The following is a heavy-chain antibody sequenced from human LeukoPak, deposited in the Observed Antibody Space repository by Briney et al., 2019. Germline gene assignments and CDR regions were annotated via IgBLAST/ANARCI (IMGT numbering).Heavy chain of an antibody. CDR3: ARVRGFHSYYMDV. D-gene: IGHD2-15*01. J-gene: IGHJ6*03. Sequence: PSETLSLTCTVSGDSINSYYWSWIRQPPGKGLEWIGYIYYSGSTNYNPSLKSRVTISVDTSKNQFSLSLSSVTAADTAIYYCARVRGFHSYYMDVWGKGTTVTVSS. CDR2: IYYSGST. CDR1: GDSINSYY. V-gene: IGHV4-59*01.